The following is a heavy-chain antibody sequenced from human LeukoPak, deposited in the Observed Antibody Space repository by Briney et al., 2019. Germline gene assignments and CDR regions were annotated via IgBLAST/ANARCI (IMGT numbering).Heavy chain of an antibody. V-gene: IGHV3-7*01. CDR2: IKQDGSEK. J-gene: IGHJ4*02. CDR3: ARAAVTKPFDY. CDR1: GFTFSSYW. Sequence: GGSLRLSCAASGFTFSSYWMSWVRQAPGKGLEWVVNIKQDGSEKYYVDSVKGRFTISRDNAKNSLYLQMNSLRAEDTAVYYCARAAVTKPFDYWGQGTLVTVSS. D-gene: IGHD4-17*01.